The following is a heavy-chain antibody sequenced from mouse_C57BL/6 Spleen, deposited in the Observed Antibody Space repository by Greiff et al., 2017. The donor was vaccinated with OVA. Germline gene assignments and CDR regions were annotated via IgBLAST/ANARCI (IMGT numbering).Heavy chain of an antibody. CDR1: GYTFTSYW. CDR3: ARSGYDYDDKFAY. CDR2: INPSNGGT. V-gene: IGHV1-53*01. J-gene: IGHJ3*01. Sequence: VQLQQPGPELVKPGASVKLSCKASGYTFTSYWMHWVKQRPGQGLEWIGNINPSNGGTNYNEKFKSKATLTVDKSSSTAYMQLSSLTSEDSAVYYCARSGYDYDDKFAYWGQGTLVTVSA. D-gene: IGHD2-4*01.